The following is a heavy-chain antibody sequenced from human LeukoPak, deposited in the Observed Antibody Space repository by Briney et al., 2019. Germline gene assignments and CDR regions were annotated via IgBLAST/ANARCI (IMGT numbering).Heavy chain of an antibody. CDR3: AREGLGDYFDS. V-gene: IGHV3-53*01. D-gene: IGHD3/OR15-3a*01. CDR2: IYSGGST. CDR1: GFTVSNNY. J-gene: IGHJ4*02. Sequence: GRSLRLSCAASGFTVSNNYMSWVRQAPGKGLEWVSVIYSGGSTYYADSVKGRFTISRDNSKNTLYLQMNSLRAEDTAVYYCAREGLGDYFDSWGQGKLVTVSS.